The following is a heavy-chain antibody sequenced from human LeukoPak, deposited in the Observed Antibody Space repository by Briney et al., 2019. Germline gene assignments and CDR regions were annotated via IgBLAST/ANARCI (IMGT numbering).Heavy chain of an antibody. Sequence: PGGSLRLSCAASGFTFSSYSMNWVRQAPGKELEWVSYISSSSSTIYYADSVKGRFTISRDNAKNSLYLQMNSRRDEDTAVYYCARDGMVRGVIIWDAFDIWGQGTMVTVSS. CDR3: ARDGMVRGVIIWDAFDI. CDR2: ISSSSSTI. D-gene: IGHD3-10*01. J-gene: IGHJ3*02. CDR1: GFTFSSYS. V-gene: IGHV3-48*02.